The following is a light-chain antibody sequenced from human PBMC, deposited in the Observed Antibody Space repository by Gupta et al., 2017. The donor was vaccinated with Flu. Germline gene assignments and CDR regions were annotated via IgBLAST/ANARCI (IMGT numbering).Light chain of an antibody. V-gene: IGKV2-28*01. Sequence: DIVMTQSPLSLLVTPGEPAYISCRSSQSRLHSNGYNYLDWYLQKPGQSPQLLIYLGSNRASGVPDRFSGSGSGTDFTLKISRVEAEDVGVYYCRQALQNPLTFGGGTKVEIK. J-gene: IGKJ4*01. CDR3: RQALQNPLT. CDR2: LGS. CDR1: QSRLHSNGYNY.